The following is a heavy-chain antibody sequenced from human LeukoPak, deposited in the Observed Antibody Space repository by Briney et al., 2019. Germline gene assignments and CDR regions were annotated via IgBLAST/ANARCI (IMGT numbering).Heavy chain of an antibody. Sequence: SETLSLTCTVSGGSISSSSYYWGWIRQPPGKGLEWIGSIYYSGSTYYNPSLKSRVTISVDTSKNQFSLKLSSVTAADTAVYYCAGSAYYLFGLGYWGQGTLVTVSS. V-gene: IGHV4-39*01. J-gene: IGHJ4*02. CDR2: IYYSGST. CDR1: GGSISSSSYY. D-gene: IGHD3-22*01. CDR3: AGSAYYLFGLGY.